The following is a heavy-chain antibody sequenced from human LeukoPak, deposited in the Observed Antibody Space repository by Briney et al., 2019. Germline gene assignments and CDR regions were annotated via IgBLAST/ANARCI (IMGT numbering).Heavy chain of an antibody. J-gene: IGHJ4*02. D-gene: IGHD2-15*01. Sequence: SVKVSCKASGGTFSSSAISWVRQAPGQGLEWMGRIIPIFGTANYAQKFQGRVTITTDESTSTAYMELSSLRSEDTAVYYCARVFSYCSGGSCYPKEDYFDYWGQGPLVTVSS. CDR1: GGTFSSSA. CDR3: ARVFSYCSGGSCYPKEDYFDY. V-gene: IGHV1-69*05. CDR2: IIPIFGTA.